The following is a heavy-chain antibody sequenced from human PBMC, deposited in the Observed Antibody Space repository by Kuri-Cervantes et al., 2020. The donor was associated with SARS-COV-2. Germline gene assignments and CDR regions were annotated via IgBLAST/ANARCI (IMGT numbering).Heavy chain of an antibody. Sequence: GESLKISCAASGFSFSDYYMMWVRQAPGKGLQWVSYISDRGTTTYYADSVKGRFTISRDNAKNTLFLQMSNLRADDTAVYYCAKVGQLELQYPIGYYYYYMDVWGKGTTVTVSS. CDR1: GFSFSDYY. D-gene: IGHD1-7*01. V-gene: IGHV3-11*04. CDR2: ISDRGTTT. J-gene: IGHJ6*03. CDR3: AKVGQLELQYPIGYYYYYMDV.